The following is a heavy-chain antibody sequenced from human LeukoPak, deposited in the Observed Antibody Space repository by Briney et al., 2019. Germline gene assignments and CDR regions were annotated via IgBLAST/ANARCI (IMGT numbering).Heavy chain of an antibody. CDR1: GGTFSSYA. CDR3: ARAIVEMATMGGY. Sequence: SVKVSCKASGGTFSSYAISWVRQAPGQGLEWMGGIIPIFGTANYAQKFQGRVTITAGESTSTAYMELSSLRSEDTAVYYCARAIVEMATMGGYWGQGTLVTVSS. D-gene: IGHD5-24*01. J-gene: IGHJ4*02. V-gene: IGHV1-69*13. CDR2: IIPIFGTA.